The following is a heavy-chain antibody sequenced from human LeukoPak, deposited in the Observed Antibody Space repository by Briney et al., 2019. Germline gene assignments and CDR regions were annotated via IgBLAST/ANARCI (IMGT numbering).Heavy chain of an antibody. CDR1: GYTFTSYD. Sequence: ASVTVSYKASGYTFTSYDFNWVRQATGQRPEWMGWMSPNSGDTGYAQKFQDRVTMTRNTSISTAYMELSSLRSDDTAVYYCARGPPNWGYDYWGPGTLVTVSS. CDR3: ARGPPNWGYDY. J-gene: IGHJ4*02. CDR2: MSPNSGDT. D-gene: IGHD7-27*01. V-gene: IGHV1-8*01.